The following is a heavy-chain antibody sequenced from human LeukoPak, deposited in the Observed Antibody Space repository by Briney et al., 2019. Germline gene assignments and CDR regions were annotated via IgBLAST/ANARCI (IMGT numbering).Heavy chain of an antibody. Sequence: PSETLSLTCTVSGGSISSSSYYWGWIRQPPGKGLEWIGSIYYSGSTNYNPSLKSRVTISVDTSKNQFSLKLSSVTAADTAVYYCARLNYYYDSSGYYPSSPFDYWGQGTLVTVSS. CDR2: IYYSGST. CDR1: GGSISSSSYY. D-gene: IGHD3-22*01. V-gene: IGHV4-39*01. J-gene: IGHJ4*02. CDR3: ARLNYYYDSSGYYPSSPFDY.